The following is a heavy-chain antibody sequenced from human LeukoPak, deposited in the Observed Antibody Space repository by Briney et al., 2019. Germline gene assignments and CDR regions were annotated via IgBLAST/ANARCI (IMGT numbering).Heavy chain of an antibody. CDR3: ARGYCTTSTCQPGDY. J-gene: IGHJ4*02. CDR2: IYSSGST. Sequence: PSETLSLTCAVYGGSFSGYYWSWIRQPAGKGLEWIGRIYSSGSTDYNPSLKSRVTMSVDTSKNQFSLKLTSVTAADTAVYFCARGYCTTSTCQPGDYWGRGTLVTVSS. CDR1: GGSFSGYY. D-gene: IGHD2-8*01. V-gene: IGHV4-59*10.